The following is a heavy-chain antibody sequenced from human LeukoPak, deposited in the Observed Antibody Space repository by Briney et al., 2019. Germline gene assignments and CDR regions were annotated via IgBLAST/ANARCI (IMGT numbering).Heavy chain of an antibody. V-gene: IGHV3-30*18. CDR3: AKVHDSGDSLVRDY. CDR2: ISYDGSNK. Sequence: PGGSLRLSCAASGFTFSSYGMHWVRQAPGKGLEWVAVISYDGSNKYYADSVKGRFTISRDNSKNTLYLQMNSLRAEDTAVYYCAKVHDSGDSLVRDYWGQGTLVTVSS. CDR1: GFTFSSYG. D-gene: IGHD4-17*01. J-gene: IGHJ4*02.